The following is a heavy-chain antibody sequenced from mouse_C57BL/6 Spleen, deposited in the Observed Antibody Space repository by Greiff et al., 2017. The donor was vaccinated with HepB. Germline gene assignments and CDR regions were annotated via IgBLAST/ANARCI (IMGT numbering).Heavy chain of an antibody. V-gene: IGHV14-3*01. CDR1: GFNIKNTY. J-gene: IGHJ4*01. CDR2: IDPANGNT. CDR3: ASYTAVVAGAMDY. D-gene: IGHD1-1*01. Sequence: DVQLQESVAELVRPGASVKLSCTASGFNIKNTYMHWVKQRPEQGLEWIGRIDPANGNTKYAPKFQGKATITADTSSNTAYLQLSSLTSEDTAIYYCASYTAVVAGAMDYWGQGTSVTVSS.